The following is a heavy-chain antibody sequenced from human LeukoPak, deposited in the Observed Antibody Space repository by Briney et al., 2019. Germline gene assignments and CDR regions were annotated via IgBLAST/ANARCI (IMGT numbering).Heavy chain of an antibody. D-gene: IGHD5/OR15-5a*01. Sequence: SETLSLTCAVSGGSISSSNWWSWVRQPPGKGMEWIGEIYHSGSTNYNPSLKSRVTISVDKSKNQFSLKLNSVTAADTAVYYCASIVSRSNWFDPWGQGTLVTVSS. V-gene: IGHV4-4*02. CDR3: ASIVSRSNWFDP. J-gene: IGHJ5*02. CDR1: GGSISSSNW. CDR2: IYHSGST.